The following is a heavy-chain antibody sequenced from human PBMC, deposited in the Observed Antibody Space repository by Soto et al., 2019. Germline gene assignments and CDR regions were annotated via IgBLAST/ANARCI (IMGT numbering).Heavy chain of an antibody. J-gene: IGHJ6*02. V-gene: IGHV4-31*03. CDR2: IYYSGST. Sequence: SETLSLTCTVSGGSISSGGYYWSWIRQHPGKGLEWIGYIYYSGSTYYNPSLKSRVTISVDTSKNQFSLKLSSVTAADTAVYYFARAHPGSGSPHPNYYYYGMDVWGQGTTVTVSS. CDR3: ARAHPGSGSPHPNYYYYGMDV. D-gene: IGHD3-10*01. CDR1: GGSISSGGYY.